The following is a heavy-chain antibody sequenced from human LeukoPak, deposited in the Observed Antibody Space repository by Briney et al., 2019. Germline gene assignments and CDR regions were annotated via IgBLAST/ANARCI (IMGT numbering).Heavy chain of an antibody. V-gene: IGHV1-2*02. J-gene: IGHJ4*02. CDR1: GYTFTGYY. Sequence: GASVKVSCKASGYTFTGYYMHWVRQAPGQGLEWMGWINPNSGGTNYAQKFQGRVTMTRDTSISTAYMELSRLRSDDTAVYYCARDLSTDSGYDYSSGWFPEGYWGQGTLVTVSS. CDR2: INPNSGGT. D-gene: IGHD5-12*01. CDR3: ARDLSTDSGYDYSSGWFPEGY.